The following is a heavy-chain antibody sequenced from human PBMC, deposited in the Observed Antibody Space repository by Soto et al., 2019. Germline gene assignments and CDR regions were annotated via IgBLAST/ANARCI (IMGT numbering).Heavy chain of an antibody. V-gene: IGHV3-30*18. CDR2: ISYDGSNK. D-gene: IGHD3-10*01. J-gene: IGHJ6*02. CDR3: AKDGRITMVRGVSNSLDDYYYYGMDV. Sequence: HGGPKRLSWTASRVNFRGYGMAWVRTDPGKGVERVAVISYDGSNKYYADSVKGRFTISRDNSKNTLYLQMNGLRAEDTAVYYCAKDGRITMVRGVSNSLDDYYYYGMDVWGQGSTVTVSS. CDR1: RVNFRGYG.